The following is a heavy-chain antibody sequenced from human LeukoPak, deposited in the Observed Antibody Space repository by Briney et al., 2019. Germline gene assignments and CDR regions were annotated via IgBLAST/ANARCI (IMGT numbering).Heavy chain of an antibody. J-gene: IGHJ4*02. CDR3: AKYYDFWSGYYGPFDY. Sequence: PGGSLRLSCVASGFTFSGYWMTWVRQAPGKGPEWVANINQDGNEQYYVDSMKGRFTISRDNAKNTLYLQMNSLRAEDTAVYYCAKYYDFWSGYYGPFDYWGQGTLVTVSS. V-gene: IGHV3-7*03. D-gene: IGHD3-3*01. CDR2: INQDGNEQ. CDR1: GFTFSGYW.